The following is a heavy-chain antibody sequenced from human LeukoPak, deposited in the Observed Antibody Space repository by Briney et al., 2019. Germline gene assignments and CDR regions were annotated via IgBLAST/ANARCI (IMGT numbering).Heavy chain of an antibody. CDR2: ISDSGGST. CDR3: SKGGTVGWCYFDY. Sequence: GGSLSLPCPASGFTSCSYAMSRVRQAPGKGLEWVSTISDSGGSTYYADSVKGRFTISRDNSKNTLYLQMNSLRAEDTAVYYCSKGGTVGWCYFDYGGQGTVVTVSS. V-gene: IGHV3-23*01. CDR1: GFTSCSYA. J-gene: IGHJ4*02. D-gene: IGHD6-19*01.